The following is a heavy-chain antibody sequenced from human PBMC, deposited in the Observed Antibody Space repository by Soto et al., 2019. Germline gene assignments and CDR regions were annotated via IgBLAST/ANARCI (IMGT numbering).Heavy chain of an antibody. CDR2: ITSGGIST. CDR3: VRDVGEPFPSIMDV. Sequence: EVQVVESGGGLVQPGGSLRLSCAASGFTFSAYAMHWVRQAPGKGLEYVSAITSGGISTYYANSVKGRFTISRDNSKNTMYLQMGSLRAVDMGVYYCVRDVGEPFPSIMDVWGQGTTVTVSS. D-gene: IGHD2-15*01. CDR1: GFTFSAYA. V-gene: IGHV3-64*01. J-gene: IGHJ6*02.